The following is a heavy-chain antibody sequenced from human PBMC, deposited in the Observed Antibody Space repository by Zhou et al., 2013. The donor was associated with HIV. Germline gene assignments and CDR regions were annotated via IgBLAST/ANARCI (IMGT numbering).Heavy chain of an antibody. CDR1: GYTFTSYG. CDR2: ISAYNGNT. J-gene: IGHJ6*03. CDR3: ARVSLGYDSSGYSPYYYYMDV. Sequence: QVQLVQSGAEVKKPGASVKVSCKASGYTFTSYGISWVRQAPGQGLEWMGWISAYNGNTNYVQKLQGRVTMTTDTSTTTAYMELRSLRSDDTAVYYCARVSLGYDSSGYSPYYYYMDVWGKGTTVTVSS. V-gene: IGHV1-18*01. D-gene: IGHD3-22*01.